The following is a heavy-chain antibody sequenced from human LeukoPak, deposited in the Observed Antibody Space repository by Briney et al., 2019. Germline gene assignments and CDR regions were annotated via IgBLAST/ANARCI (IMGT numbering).Heavy chain of an antibody. CDR2: INRDGSEK. CDR1: GFTLSSYW. Sequence: GGSLRLSCAASGFTLSSYWMSWVRQAPGKGLEWVANINRDGSEKYYVDSVKGRFTISRDNAKNSLYLQMSSLRSEDTAVYYCAAGSGWYSPDYWGQGTLVTVSS. V-gene: IGHV3-7*05. J-gene: IGHJ4*02. D-gene: IGHD6-19*01. CDR3: AAGSGWYSPDY.